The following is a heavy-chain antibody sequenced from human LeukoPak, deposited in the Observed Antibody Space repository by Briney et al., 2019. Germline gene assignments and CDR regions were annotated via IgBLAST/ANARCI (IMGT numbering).Heavy chain of an antibody. D-gene: IGHD2-2*01. CDR2: SNAGDGNT. V-gene: IGHV1-3*02. Sequence: ASVKVSCKASGYTFTSYAMHWERQAPGQRLEWMGWSNAGDGNTKYSQEFQDRVTITTDESTSTAYMELSSLRSEDTAVYYCARRGASCFKDNCFKGDDYWGQGTLVTVSS. CDR1: GYTFTSYA. J-gene: IGHJ4*02. CDR3: ARRGASCFKDNCFKGDDY.